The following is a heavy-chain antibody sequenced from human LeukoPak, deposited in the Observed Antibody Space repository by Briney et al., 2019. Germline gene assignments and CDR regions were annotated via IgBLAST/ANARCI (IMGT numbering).Heavy chain of an antibody. CDR1: GFTFSSYS. J-gene: IGHJ6*02. CDR2: ISSSSSTI. Sequence: GGSLRLSCAASGFTFSSYSMNWVRQAPGKGLEWVSYISSSSSTIYYTDSVKGRFTISRDNAQNSLYLQMNSLRDEDTAVHYCARDTSGDYGMDVWGQGTTVTVSS. D-gene: IGHD4-17*01. V-gene: IGHV3-48*02. CDR3: ARDTSGDYGMDV.